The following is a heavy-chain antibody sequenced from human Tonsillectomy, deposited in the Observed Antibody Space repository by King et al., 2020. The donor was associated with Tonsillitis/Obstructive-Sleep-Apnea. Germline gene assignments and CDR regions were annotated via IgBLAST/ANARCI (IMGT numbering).Heavy chain of an antibody. V-gene: IGHV4-34*01. J-gene: IGHJ6*02. CDR1: GESLSGYY. CDR3: AGGPSRMDV. Sequence: VQLPQWGAGLLKPSETLSLTCAVYGESLSGYYWSWIRQPPGKGLEWIGEINHNGRTNYNPSLKSRVTISVDTSKNQFSLNLSSVTAADTAVYYCAGGPSRMDVWGQGTTVTVSS. CDR2: INHNGRT.